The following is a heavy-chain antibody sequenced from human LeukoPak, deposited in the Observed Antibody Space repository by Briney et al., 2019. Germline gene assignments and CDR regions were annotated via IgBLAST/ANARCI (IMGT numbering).Heavy chain of an antibody. Sequence: GGSLRLSCAASGFTFSTLDMSWVRQAPGKGLEWVSSISGSGDTTYYADSVKGRFSISRDNSKNTLSLQMHTLRAEDTAVYFCAKDFGSAWSRLFYWGQGTLVTVSS. CDR2: ISGSGDTT. V-gene: IGHV3-23*01. D-gene: IGHD6-19*01. CDR3: AKDFGSAWSRLFY. J-gene: IGHJ4*02. CDR1: GFTFSTLD.